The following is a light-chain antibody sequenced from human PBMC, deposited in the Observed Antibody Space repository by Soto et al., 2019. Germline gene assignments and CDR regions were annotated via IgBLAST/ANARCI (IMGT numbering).Light chain of an antibody. CDR1: QSISSN. CDR2: AAS. Sequence: DIQMTQSPSSLSASVGDRVTITCRASQSISSNLNWYHQKPGKAPKLLIYAASSLQSGVTSRFSGSGSGTDFTLTISSLQPEDFATYYCQQSYSTPPNFGGGTKVEIK. V-gene: IGKV1-39*01. J-gene: IGKJ4*01. CDR3: QQSYSTPPN.